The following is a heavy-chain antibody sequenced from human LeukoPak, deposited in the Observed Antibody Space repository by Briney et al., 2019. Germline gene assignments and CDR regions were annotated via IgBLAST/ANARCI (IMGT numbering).Heavy chain of an antibody. CDR1: GYTFTSYD. J-gene: IGHJ6*02. CDR3: ARVERQLGFYYYYGMDV. D-gene: IGHD6-13*01. V-gene: IGHV1-8*01. CDR2: MNPNSGNT. Sequence: GASVKVSCKASGYTFTSYDINWVRQATGQGLEWMGWMNPNSGNTGYAQKFQGRVTMTRNTSISTAYMELSSLRSEDTAVYYCARVERQLGFYYYYGMDVWGQGTTVTVSS.